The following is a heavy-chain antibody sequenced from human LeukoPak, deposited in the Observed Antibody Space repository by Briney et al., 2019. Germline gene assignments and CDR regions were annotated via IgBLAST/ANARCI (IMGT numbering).Heavy chain of an antibody. CDR3: ARYCSSTSCYGYYYGMDV. J-gene: IGHJ6*04. V-gene: IGHV1-46*01. CDR1: GYTFTSYY. Sequence: ASVKVSCKASGYTFTSYYMHWVRQAPGQGLEWMGIINPSGGSTSYAQKSQGRVTMTRDTSTSTVYMELSSLRSEDTAVYYCARYCSSTSCYGYYYGMDVWGKGTTVTVSS. D-gene: IGHD2-2*01. CDR2: INPSGGST.